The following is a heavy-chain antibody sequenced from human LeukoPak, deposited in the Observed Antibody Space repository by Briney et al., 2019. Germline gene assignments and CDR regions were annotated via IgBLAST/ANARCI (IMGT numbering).Heavy chain of an antibody. CDR3: AKAREGSGSYFDY. CDR1: GFTFSSYA. D-gene: IGHD3-10*01. Sequence: PGGSLRLSCAASGFTFSSYAMSWVRQAPGKGLEWVSAISGSGGSTHYADSVKGRFTISRDNSKNTLYLQMNSLRAEDTAVYYCAKAREGSGSYFDYWGQGTLVTVSS. CDR2: ISGSGGST. V-gene: IGHV3-23*01. J-gene: IGHJ4*02.